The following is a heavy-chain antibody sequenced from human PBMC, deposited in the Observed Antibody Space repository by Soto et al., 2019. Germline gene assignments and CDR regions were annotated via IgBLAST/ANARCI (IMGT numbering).Heavy chain of an antibody. CDR3: ARDGDAYDILSWFDP. Sequence: GGSLRLSCAASGFTFSSYSMNWVRQAPGKGLEWVSSISSSSSYIYYADSVKGRFTISRDNAKNSLYLQMNSLRAEDTAVYYCARDGDAYDILSWFDPWGQGTLVTVSS. V-gene: IGHV3-21*01. CDR2: ISSSSSYI. J-gene: IGHJ5*02. CDR1: GFTFSSYS. D-gene: IGHD3-9*01.